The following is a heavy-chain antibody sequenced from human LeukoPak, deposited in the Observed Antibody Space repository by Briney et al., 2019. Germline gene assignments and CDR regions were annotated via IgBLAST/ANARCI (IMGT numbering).Heavy chain of an antibody. V-gene: IGHV3-48*04. D-gene: IGHD3-3*01. CDR1: GFTFSSYS. CDR3: ARGLRFLECMDV. J-gene: IGHJ6*03. CDR2: ISSSSSTI. Sequence: GGSLRLSCAASGFTFSSYSMNWVRQAPGKGLEWVSYISSSSSTIYYADSVKGRFTISRDNAKNSLYLQMNSLRAEDTAVYYCARGLRFLECMDVWGKGTTVTVSS.